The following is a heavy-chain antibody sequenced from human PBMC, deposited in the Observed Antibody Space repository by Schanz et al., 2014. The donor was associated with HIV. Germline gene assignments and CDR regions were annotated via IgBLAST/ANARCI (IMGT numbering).Heavy chain of an antibody. V-gene: IGHV3-30*18. CDR2: ISYDGSNK. J-gene: IGHJ6*02. CDR3: AKDRITGTTGVPYYYYGMDV. CDR1: GFTFSTYA. D-gene: IGHD1-7*01. Sequence: VQLVETGGGLIQPGGSLRLSCAASGFTFSTYAMNWVRQAPGKGLEWVAVISYDGSNKYYADSVKGRFTISRDNSKNTLYLQMNSLRAEDTAVYYCAKDRITGTTGVPYYYYGMDVWGQGTTVTVSS.